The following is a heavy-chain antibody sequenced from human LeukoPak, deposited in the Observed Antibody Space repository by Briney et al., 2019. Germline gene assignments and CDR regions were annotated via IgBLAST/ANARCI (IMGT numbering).Heavy chain of an antibody. CDR1: GGSISSYY. J-gene: IGHJ3*02. D-gene: IGHD3-16*02. Sequence: SETLSLTCTVSGGSISSYYWSWIRQPAGKGLEWIGRIYTSGSTNYNPSLKSRVTISVDTSKNQFSLKLSSVTAADTAVYYCARDRDDYVWGSYRPPRAGAFDIWGQGTMVTVSS. CDR2: IYTSGST. V-gene: IGHV4-4*07. CDR3: ARDRDDYVWGSYRPPRAGAFDI.